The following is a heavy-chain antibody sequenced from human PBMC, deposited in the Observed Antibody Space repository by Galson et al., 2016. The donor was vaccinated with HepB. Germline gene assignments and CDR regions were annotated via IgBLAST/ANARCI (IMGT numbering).Heavy chain of an antibody. CDR1: GFIFSDYY. Sequence: LRLSCAASGFIFSDYYMSWIRQAPGKGLEWIGYIHYSGRSNSNSSLKSRVTMSVDTSKNQFSLKLSSVTTADTAVYYCARANYHGMDVWGQGTTVTVSS. CDR2: IHYSGRS. CDR3: ARANYHGMDV. V-gene: IGHV4-59*01. J-gene: IGHJ6*02.